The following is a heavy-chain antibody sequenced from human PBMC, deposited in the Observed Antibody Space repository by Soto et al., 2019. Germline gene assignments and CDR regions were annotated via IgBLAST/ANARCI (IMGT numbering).Heavy chain of an antibody. CDR3: ARQGRGGVTTTSRAFDI. D-gene: IGHD4-4*01. CDR2: IYYSGST. J-gene: IGHJ3*02. V-gene: IGHV4-39*01. Sequence: KPSETLSLTCTVSGGSISSSSYYWGWIRQPPGKGLEWIGSIYYSGSTYYNPSLKSRVTISVDTSRNQFSLKLSSVTAADTAVYYCARQGRGGVTTTSRAFDIWGQGTMVTGSS. CDR1: GGSISSSSYY.